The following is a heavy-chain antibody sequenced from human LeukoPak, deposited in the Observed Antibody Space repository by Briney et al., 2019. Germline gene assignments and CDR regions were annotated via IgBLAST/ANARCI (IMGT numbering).Heavy chain of an antibody. Sequence: PGGSLRLSCAASGFTFSSYEMNWVRQAPGKGLELVSVIYSDGSTYYADSVKDRFTISRDISKNTLYLQLNSLRAEDTAVYYCARAPLLPTIQDRYYFDYWGQGTLVTVSS. CDR3: ARAPLLPTIQDRYYFDY. CDR1: GFTFSSYE. V-gene: IGHV3-66*01. J-gene: IGHJ4*02. D-gene: IGHD5-24*01. CDR2: IYSDGST.